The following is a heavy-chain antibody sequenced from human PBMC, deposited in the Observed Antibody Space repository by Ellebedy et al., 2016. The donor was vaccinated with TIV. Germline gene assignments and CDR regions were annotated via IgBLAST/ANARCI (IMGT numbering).Heavy chain of an antibody. J-gene: IGHJ4*02. CDR3: AKDLGAGGGSVFNY. CDR1: GFTFSRYA. V-gene: IGHV3-23*01. CDR2: ISGSGTNT. Sequence: GESLKISCVPSGFTFSRYAMSWVRQAPGKGLEWVSAISGSGTNTYYARSVKGRFTISRDNSKNTLYLQMNSLRADDTAVYYCAKDLGAGGGSVFNYWGQGTLVTVSS. D-gene: IGHD2-15*01.